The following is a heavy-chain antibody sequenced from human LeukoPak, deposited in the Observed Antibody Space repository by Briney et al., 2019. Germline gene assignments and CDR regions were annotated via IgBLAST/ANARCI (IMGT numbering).Heavy chain of an antibody. CDR2: ISSSSSYI. D-gene: IGHD1-20*01. V-gene: IGHV3-21*01. J-gene: IGHJ4*02. Sequence: GGSLRLSCAASGFTFSSYSMNWVRQAPGKGLEWVSSISSSSSYIYYADSVKGRFTISRDNAKNSLYLQMNSLRAKDTAVYYCARAGYNWNDEYYFDYWGQGTLVTVSS. CDR3: ARAGYNWNDEYYFDY. CDR1: GFTFSSYS.